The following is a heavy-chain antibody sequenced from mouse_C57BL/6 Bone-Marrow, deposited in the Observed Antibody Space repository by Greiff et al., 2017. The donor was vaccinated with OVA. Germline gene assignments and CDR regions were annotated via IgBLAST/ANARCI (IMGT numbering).Heavy chain of an antibody. Sequence: EVQLVESGGGLVKPGGSLKLSCAASGFTFSDYGMHWVRQAPEKGLEWVAYISSGSSTIYYADTVKGRFTISRDNAKNTLFLQMTSLRSEDTAMYYCANYYGSSYGGYARDYWGQGTSVTVSS. J-gene: IGHJ4*01. CDR3: ANYYGSSYGGYARDY. CDR2: ISSGSSTI. D-gene: IGHD1-1*01. CDR1: GFTFSDYG. V-gene: IGHV5-17*01.